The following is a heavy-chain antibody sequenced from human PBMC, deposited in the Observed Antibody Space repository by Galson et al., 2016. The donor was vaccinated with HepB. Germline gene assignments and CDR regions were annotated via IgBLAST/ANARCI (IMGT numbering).Heavy chain of an antibody. V-gene: IGHV3-53*01. CDR2: IYRGGTT. CDR3: ARGTEFYYDGSGYYHPKYFLDY. CDR1: GFTVSKNH. D-gene: IGHD3-22*01. J-gene: IGHJ4*02. Sequence: SLRLSCAASGFTVSKNHMTWVRQAPGKGLQWVSVIYRGGTTYYADSVKGRFTISTDTSKNSLYLQMNSLRAEDTAVYFCARGTEFYYDGSGYYHPKYFLDYWGQGTLVTVSS.